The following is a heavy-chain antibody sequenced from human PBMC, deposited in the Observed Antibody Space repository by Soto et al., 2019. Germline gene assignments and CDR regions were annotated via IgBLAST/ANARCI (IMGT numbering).Heavy chain of an antibody. D-gene: IGHD6-19*01. V-gene: IGHV4-59*06. CDR3: ARGHSSGWYETPMFAAFDI. CDR1: GDSISSHY. CDR2: IYYSGST. Sequence: SETLSLSCNVSGDSISSHYWSWIRQHPGKGLEWIGYIYYSGSTYYNPSLKSRVTISVDTSKNQFSLKLSSVTAADTAVYYCARGHSSGWYETPMFAAFDIWGQGTLVTVSS. J-gene: IGHJ3*02.